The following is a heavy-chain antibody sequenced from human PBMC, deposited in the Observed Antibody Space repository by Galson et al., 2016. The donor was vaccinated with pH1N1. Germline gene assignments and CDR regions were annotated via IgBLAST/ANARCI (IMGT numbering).Heavy chain of an antibody. CDR3: ARDLIDIAAPYYYMDV. Sequence: SLRLSCAASGFTFTAYSMNWVRQAPGKGQEWVANIKPDGSEEYYGDSVKGRFTVSRDNAQNSLYLQMNSLRVEDTAIYYCARDLIDIAAPYYYMDVWGKGTTVTVSS. CDR1: GFTFTAYS. CDR2: IKPDGSEE. D-gene: IGHD6-13*01. J-gene: IGHJ6*03. V-gene: IGHV3-7*01.